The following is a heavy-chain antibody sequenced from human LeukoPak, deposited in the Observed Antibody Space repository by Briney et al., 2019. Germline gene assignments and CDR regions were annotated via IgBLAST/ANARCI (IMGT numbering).Heavy chain of an antibody. Sequence: SETLSLTCAVYGGSFNGYYWSWIRQPPGKGLEWIGEINHSGSTNYNPSLKSRVTISVDTSKNQFSLKLSSVTAADTAVYYCARSYGDYVWFSAFDIWGQGTMVTVSS. CDR3: ARSYGDYVWFSAFDI. CDR2: INHSGST. CDR1: GGSFNGYY. D-gene: IGHD4-17*01. V-gene: IGHV4-34*01. J-gene: IGHJ3*02.